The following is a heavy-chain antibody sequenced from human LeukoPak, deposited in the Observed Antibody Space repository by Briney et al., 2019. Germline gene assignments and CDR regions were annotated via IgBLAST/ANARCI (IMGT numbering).Heavy chain of an antibody. J-gene: IGHJ4*02. V-gene: IGHV1-18*01. Sequence: ASVKVSCTASGYTFTSYGISWVRQAPGQGLEWMGWISTYNGNTNYAQKLQGRVTMTTDTSTFTAYMELRSLRSDDTAVYYCARDANYYDSRRFDYWGQGTLVTVSS. CDR1: GYTFTSYG. CDR3: ARDANYYDSRRFDY. D-gene: IGHD3-22*01. CDR2: ISTYNGNT.